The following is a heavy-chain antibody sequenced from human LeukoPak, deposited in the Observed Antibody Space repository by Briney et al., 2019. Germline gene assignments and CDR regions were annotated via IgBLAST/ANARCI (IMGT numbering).Heavy chain of an antibody. V-gene: IGHV1-18*04. D-gene: IGHD6-19*01. Sequence: ASVKVSCKASGYIFTDYYMHWVRQAPGQGLEWMGWISAYNGNTNYAQKLQGRVTMTTDTSTSTAYMELRSLRSDDTAVYYCAREPRAVASDYWGQGTLVTVSS. CDR3: AREPRAVASDY. CDR2: ISAYNGNT. CDR1: GYIFTDYY. J-gene: IGHJ4*02.